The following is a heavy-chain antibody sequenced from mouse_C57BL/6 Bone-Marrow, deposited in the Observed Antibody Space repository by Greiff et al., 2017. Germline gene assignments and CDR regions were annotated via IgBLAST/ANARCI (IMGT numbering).Heavy chain of an antibody. J-gene: IGHJ1*03. CDR1: GYTFTSYW. CDR3: ASYYYVSISFDF. Sequence: QVQLQQPGAELVKPGASVKMSCKASGYTFTSYWITWVKQRPGQGLEWIGDIYPGSGSTNYNEKFKSKATLTVDTSSSTAYMQLSSLTSEDSAVYYCASYYYVSISFDFWGTGTTVTVSS. V-gene: IGHV1-55*01. CDR2: IYPGSGST. D-gene: IGHD1-1*01.